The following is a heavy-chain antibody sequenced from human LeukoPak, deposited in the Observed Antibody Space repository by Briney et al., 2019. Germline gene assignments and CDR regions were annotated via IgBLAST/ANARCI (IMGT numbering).Heavy chain of an antibody. CDR1: GFNFRYFW. Sequence: GGALRLSCLGSGFNFRYFWMSWVRQAPGKGLEWVANINHDGRETYYADSVKGRFIISRDNAKDSLYLQMNSLRAEDAAVYYCAKGYIIAGRQWYLDLWGRGTLVGVSS. CDR3: AKGYIIAGRQWYLDL. CDR2: INHDGRET. D-gene: IGHD6-13*01. J-gene: IGHJ2*01. V-gene: IGHV3-7*01.